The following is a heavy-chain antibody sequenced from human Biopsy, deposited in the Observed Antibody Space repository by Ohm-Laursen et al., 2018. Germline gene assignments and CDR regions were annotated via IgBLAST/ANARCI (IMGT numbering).Heavy chain of an antibody. J-gene: IGHJ5*02. CDR1: GYTFTSYH. V-gene: IGHV1-2*02. CDR2: INGKTGDT. D-gene: IGHD3-22*01. CDR3: TRGGYYYDSLAYYYWFDP. Sequence: SSVKVSCKASGYTFTSYHVHWVRQAPGQGLEWMGWINGKTGDTNYAQKFQGRVTMTRDTSISTAYVDLSSLRSDDTAVYYCTRGGYYYDSLAYYYWFDPWGQGTLVTVPS.